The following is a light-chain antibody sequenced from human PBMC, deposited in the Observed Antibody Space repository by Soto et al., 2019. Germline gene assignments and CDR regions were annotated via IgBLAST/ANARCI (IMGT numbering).Light chain of an antibody. CDR1: QNINNY. CDR2: DAS. J-gene: IGKJ5*01. V-gene: IGKV1-33*01. Sequence: DIQLTQSPSSLSASVGDRVTITCQASQNINNYLNWYQQKPGRAPKLLIYDASNLEAGVPSRFREIGSGTDFTFTIRRLQPEDIATYYCQQYENLPTFGQGTRLEIK. CDR3: QQYENLPT.